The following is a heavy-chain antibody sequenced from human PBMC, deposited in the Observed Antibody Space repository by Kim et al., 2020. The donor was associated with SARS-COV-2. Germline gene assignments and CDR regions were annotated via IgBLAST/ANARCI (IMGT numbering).Heavy chain of an antibody. CDR3: ARDEHCDFWSGFFFSD. D-gene: IGHD3-3*01. CDR1: GYTFTSYD. V-gene: IGHV1-3*01. CDR2: INAGNGNT. Sequence: ASVKVSCKASGYTFTSYDMHWVRQATGQGLEWMGWINAGNGNTKYSQKFQGRVTITRDTSASTAYMELSSLRSEDTAVYYCARDEHCDFWSGFFFSDWGQGTLVTVSS. J-gene: IGHJ4*02.